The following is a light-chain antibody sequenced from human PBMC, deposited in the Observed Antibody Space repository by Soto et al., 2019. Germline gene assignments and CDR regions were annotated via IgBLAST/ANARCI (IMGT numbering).Light chain of an antibody. CDR3: QQYGNSPQT. V-gene: IGKV3-15*01. CDR2: GAS. J-gene: IGKJ1*01. Sequence: EIVMTQSPATLSVSPGERATLSCRASQSVSSNLAWYQQKPGQAPRLLIYGASTRATGIPARFSGSGSGTEFTLTISSLEPEDFAVYYCQQYGNSPQTFGQGTKVDI. CDR1: QSVSSN.